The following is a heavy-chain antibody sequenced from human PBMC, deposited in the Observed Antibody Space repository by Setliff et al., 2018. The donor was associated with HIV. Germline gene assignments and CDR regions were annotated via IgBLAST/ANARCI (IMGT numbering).Heavy chain of an antibody. CDR3: ARHQQIGSSTSCYDY. CDR2: INSDGSDT. Sequence: LRLSCAASGFTFSSYWMHWVRQAPGKGLVWVSRINSDGSDTRYADSVKGRFTISRDNAKNTLYLQMNSLRAEDTAVYYCARHQQIGSSTSCYDYWGQGTLVTVSS. V-gene: IGHV3-74*01. D-gene: IGHD2-2*01. J-gene: IGHJ4*02. CDR1: GFTFSSYW.